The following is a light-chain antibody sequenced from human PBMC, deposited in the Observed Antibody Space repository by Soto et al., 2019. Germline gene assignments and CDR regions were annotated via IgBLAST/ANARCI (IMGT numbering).Light chain of an antibody. CDR2: DVS. J-gene: IGLJ1*01. Sequence: QSALTQPRSVSGSPGQAVTFSCTGTNSDVGGYNCVSWYQQHPDKAPKLIIYDVSKRPSGVPDRFSGSKSGNTASLTISGLQAEDEADYFCSSFAGSYTHVFGTGTKVTVL. CDR3: SSFAGSYTHV. CDR1: NSDVGGYNC. V-gene: IGLV2-11*01.